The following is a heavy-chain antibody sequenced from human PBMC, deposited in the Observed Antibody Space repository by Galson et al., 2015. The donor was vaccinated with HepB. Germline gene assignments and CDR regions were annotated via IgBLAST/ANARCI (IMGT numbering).Heavy chain of an antibody. V-gene: IGHV1-18*04. J-gene: IGHJ3*02. D-gene: IGHD3-9*01. CDR1: GYTFTSYG. Sequence: SVKVSCKASGYTFTSYGISWVRQAPGQGLEWMGWISAYNGNTNYAQKLQGRVTMTTDTSTSTAYMELRSLRSDDTAVYYCARLNLRYFDWLLFSSDDAFDIWGQGTMVTVSS. CDR2: ISAYNGNT. CDR3: ARLNLRYFDWLLFSSDDAFDI.